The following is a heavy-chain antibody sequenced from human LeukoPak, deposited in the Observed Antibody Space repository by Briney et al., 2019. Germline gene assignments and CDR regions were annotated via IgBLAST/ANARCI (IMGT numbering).Heavy chain of an antibody. CDR1: GFTFSSYS. Sequence: GGSLRLSCAASGFTFSSYSMNWVRQAPGKGLEWVSSISSSSSYIYYADSVKGRFTISRDNAKNSLYLQMNSLRAEDTAVYYCAKGKYCSSTSCYYYYYMDVWGKGTTVTVSS. V-gene: IGHV3-21*01. CDR2: ISSSSSYI. D-gene: IGHD2-2*01. CDR3: AKGKYCSSTSCYYYYYMDV. J-gene: IGHJ6*03.